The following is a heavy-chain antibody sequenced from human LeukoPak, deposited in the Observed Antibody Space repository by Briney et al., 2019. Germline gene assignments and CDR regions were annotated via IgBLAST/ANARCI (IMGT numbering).Heavy chain of an antibody. Sequence: GGSLRLSCAASGFNFSAYWMYWVRHAPGKGLVWVSRIKGDGTDITYGDSVKGRFTISRDNAKNTLFLQMNSLRAEDTAVYYCARDLSWGASDYWGQGTLVTVSS. CDR2: IKGDGTDI. J-gene: IGHJ4*02. D-gene: IGHD3-16*01. CDR3: ARDLSWGASDY. V-gene: IGHV3-74*03. CDR1: GFNFSAYW.